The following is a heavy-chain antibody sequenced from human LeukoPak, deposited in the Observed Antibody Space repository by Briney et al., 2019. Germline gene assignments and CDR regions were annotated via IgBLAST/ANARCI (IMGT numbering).Heavy chain of an antibody. J-gene: IGHJ4*02. D-gene: IGHD1/OR15-1a*01. V-gene: IGHV3-23*01. CDR2: ISGSGGST. Sequence: GGSLRLSCAASGFTFSSYGMSWVRQAPGKGLEWVSAISGSGGSTYYADSVKGRFTISRDNAKNSLYLQMNSLRAEDTALYYCARTTRARNFDYWGQGTLVTVSS. CDR1: GFTFSSYG. CDR3: ARTTRARNFDY.